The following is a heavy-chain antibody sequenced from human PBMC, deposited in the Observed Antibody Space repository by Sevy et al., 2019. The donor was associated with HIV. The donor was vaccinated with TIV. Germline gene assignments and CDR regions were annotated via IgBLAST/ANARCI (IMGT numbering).Heavy chain of an antibody. CDR1: GYTFTSYY. D-gene: IGHD6-19*01. V-gene: IGHV1-46*01. J-gene: IGHJ3*02. CDR3: ARDILGIAVAGNAFDI. Sequence: ASVKVSCKASGYTFTSYYMHWVRQAAGQGLEWMGIINPSGGSTSYAQKFQGRVTMTRDTSTSTVYMELSSLRSEDTAVYYCARDILGIAVAGNAFDIWGQGTMVTVSS. CDR2: INPSGGST.